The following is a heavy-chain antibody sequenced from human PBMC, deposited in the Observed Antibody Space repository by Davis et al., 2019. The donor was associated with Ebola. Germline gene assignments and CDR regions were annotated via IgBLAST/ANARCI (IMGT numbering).Heavy chain of an antibody. CDR1: GYRFPYYW. CDR3: AKWGEAGDYADGA. Sequence: GESLKISCKASGYRFPYYWIGWVRQRPGKGLEWMGIIYPGDSDTRYSPSFQGQVTISADKSINTAFLQWGSLKASDTGTYYCAKWGEAGDYADGAWGQGTLVTVSS. V-gene: IGHV5-51*01. D-gene: IGHD4-17*01. CDR2: IYPGDSDT. J-gene: IGHJ4*02.